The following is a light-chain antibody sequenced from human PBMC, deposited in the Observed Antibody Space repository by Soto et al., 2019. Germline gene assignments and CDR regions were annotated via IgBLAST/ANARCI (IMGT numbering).Light chain of an antibody. Sequence: QSVLTQPPSVSGAPGQRVTISCTGSSSNIGAGYDVHWYQQLPGTAPKLLIYGNSNRPSGVPDRFSGSNSGTSASLAITGLQAEDEADYYCQSYDSSLSGCYVFGTGTKLTVL. CDR3: QSYDSSLSGCYV. J-gene: IGLJ1*01. V-gene: IGLV1-40*01. CDR2: GNS. CDR1: SSNIGAGYD.